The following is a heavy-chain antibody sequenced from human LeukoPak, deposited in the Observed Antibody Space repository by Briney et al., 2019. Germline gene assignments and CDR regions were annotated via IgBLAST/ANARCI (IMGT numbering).Heavy chain of an antibody. J-gene: IGHJ4*02. Sequence: SETLSLTCTVSGGSISSYYWSWLRQPPGKGLEWIGCIYSSGSTNYNPSLKSRVTISVATSKNQFSLRLSSVTAADTAVYYCARGRYVTTRGGAAAGFLDYWGQGTLVTVST. CDR3: ARGRYVTTRGGAAAGFLDY. CDR1: GGSISSYY. V-gene: IGHV4-59*12. CDR2: IYSSGST. D-gene: IGHD6-13*01.